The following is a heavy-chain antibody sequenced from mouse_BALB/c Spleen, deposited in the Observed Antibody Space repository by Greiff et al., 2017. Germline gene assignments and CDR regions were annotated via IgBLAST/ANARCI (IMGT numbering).Heavy chain of an antibody. CDR3: ARDRAGSSAAWFAY. V-gene: IGHV5-4*02. J-gene: IGHJ3*01. CDR1: GFTFSDYY. D-gene: IGHD1-1*01. CDR2: ISDGGSYT. Sequence: EVQVVESGGGLVKPGGSLKLSCAASGFTFSDYYMYWVRQTPEKRLEWVATISDGGSYTYYPDSVKGRFTISRDNAKNNLYLQMSSLKSEDTAMYYCARDRAGSSAAWFAYWGQGTLVTVSA.